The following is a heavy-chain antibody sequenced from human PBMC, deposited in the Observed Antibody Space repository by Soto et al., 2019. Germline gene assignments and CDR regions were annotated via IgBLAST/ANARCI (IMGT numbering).Heavy chain of an antibody. J-gene: IGHJ6*03. V-gene: IGHV4-34*01. CDR1: GGSFSGYY. CDR2: INHSGST. CDR3: ARGGCSGGSCYVTRDYYYYYMDV. Sequence: ETLSLTCAVYGGSFSGYYWSWIRQPPGKGLEWIGEINHSGSTNYNPSLKSRVTISVDTSKNQFSLKLSSVTAADTAVYYCARGGCSGGSCYVTRDYYYYYMDVWGKGTTVTVSS. D-gene: IGHD2-15*01.